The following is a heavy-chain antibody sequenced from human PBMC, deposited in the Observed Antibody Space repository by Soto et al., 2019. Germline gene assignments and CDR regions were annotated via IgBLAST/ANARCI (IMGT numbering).Heavy chain of an antibody. CDR2: ISDYNGNT. D-gene: IGHD3-10*01. CDR1: GYTFSNYG. V-gene: IGHV1-18*01. CDR3: AREGYYSGSGTYSPPRYYGMDV. Sequence: QVQLVQSGAEVRKPGASVKVSCKASGYTFSNYGLSWVRQAPGQGLEWMGWISDYNGNTHYAQKFQGRLIMTTDTPTRTAYVELRSLTSADTAVYFCAREGYYSGSGTYSPPRYYGMDVWGQGTTVTVSS. J-gene: IGHJ6*02.